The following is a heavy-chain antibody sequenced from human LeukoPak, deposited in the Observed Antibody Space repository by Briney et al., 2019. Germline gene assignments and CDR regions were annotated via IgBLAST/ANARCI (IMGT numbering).Heavy chain of an antibody. D-gene: IGHD5-12*01. J-gene: IGHJ4*02. CDR2: INPDGRKD. Sequence: PGGSLRLSCAASGFTFRDSAMSWVRQAPGKGLEWVANINPDGRKDIYVDSVKGRFTISRDNAKNSGFLQMNSLRVEDTAVYYCLGSGYGSHWGQGTQVTVSP. V-gene: IGHV3-7*03. CDR1: GFTFRDSA. CDR3: LGSGYGSH.